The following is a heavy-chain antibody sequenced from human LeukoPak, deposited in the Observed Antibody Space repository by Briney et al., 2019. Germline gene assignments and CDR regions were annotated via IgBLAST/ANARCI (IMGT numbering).Heavy chain of an antibody. Sequence: GGSLRLSCVVSGFTFNRCWMNWVRQAPGKGLEWVAHINPDGRDTYYVDSVKGRFTISRDNAQNSTYLQMNSLRIEDTAVYYCTSWGDTTAEYFQRWGQGTLVTVSS. CDR2: INPDGRDT. D-gene: IGHD2-21*02. CDR3: TSWGDTTAEYFQR. CDR1: GFTFNRCW. J-gene: IGHJ1*01. V-gene: IGHV3-7*01.